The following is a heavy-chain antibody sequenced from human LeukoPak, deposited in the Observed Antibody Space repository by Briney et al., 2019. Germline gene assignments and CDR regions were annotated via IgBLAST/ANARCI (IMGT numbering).Heavy chain of an antibody. V-gene: IGHV3-30*18. CDR1: GFTFSSYC. CDR2: ISYDGSNK. J-gene: IGHJ6*03. CDR3: AKVSVWHGPADYYYYYMDV. Sequence: GGALRLSCAASGFTFSSYCMHWVRQAPGKGLEWEAVISYDGSNKYYADSVKGRFTISRDNSRNTVYLQMNSLRAEDTAVYYCAKVSVWHGPADYYYYYMDVWGKGTTVTVSS.